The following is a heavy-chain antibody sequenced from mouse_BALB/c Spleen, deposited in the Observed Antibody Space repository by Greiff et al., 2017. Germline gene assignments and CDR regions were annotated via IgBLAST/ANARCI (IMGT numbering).Heavy chain of an antibody. D-gene: IGHD3-1*01. Sequence: VQLQQPGAELVKPGASVKMSCKASCYTFTSYWMHWVKQRPGQGLEWIGVIDPSDSYTSYNQKFKGKATLTVDTSSSTAYMQLSSLTSEDSAVYYCTRQLGFYYAMDYWGQGTSVTVSA. J-gene: IGHJ4*01. V-gene: IGHV1S127*01. CDR1: CYTFTSYW. CDR2: IDPSDSYT. CDR3: TRQLGFYYAMDY.